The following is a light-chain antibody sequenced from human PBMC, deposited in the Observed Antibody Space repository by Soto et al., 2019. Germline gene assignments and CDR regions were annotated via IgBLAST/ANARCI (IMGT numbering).Light chain of an antibody. CDR1: QSVDSSF. CDR3: QQYVSSVT. V-gene: IGKV3-20*01. Sequence: EIVLTQSPGSLSLSPGERVTLSCRASQSVDSSFFAWYQQKPGQAPRLLIYGASNRATGIPDRFSGRGSGTDFTLTITGLEPEDFAVYYCQQYVSSVTFGQGTKVEIK. CDR2: GAS. J-gene: IGKJ1*01.